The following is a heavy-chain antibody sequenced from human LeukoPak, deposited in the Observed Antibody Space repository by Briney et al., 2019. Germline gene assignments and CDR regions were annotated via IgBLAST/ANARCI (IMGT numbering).Heavy chain of an antibody. CDR1: GFIFSNYG. CDR3: ARDLQWELLSAEYFQH. V-gene: IGHV3-30*02. D-gene: IGHD1-26*01. CDR2: IRYDGSNK. J-gene: IGHJ1*01. Sequence: GSLRLSCAASGFIFSNYGMHWVRQAPGKGLEWVAFIRYDGSNKYYADSVKGRFTISRDNAKNSLYLQMNSLRAEDTAVYYCARDLQWELLSAEYFQHWGQGTLVTVSS.